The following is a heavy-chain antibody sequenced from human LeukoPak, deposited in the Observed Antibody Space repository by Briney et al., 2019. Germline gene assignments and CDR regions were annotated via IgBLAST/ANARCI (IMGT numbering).Heavy chain of an antibody. CDR1: GFTFSSYE. J-gene: IGHJ4*02. CDR2: ISSSGSTI. D-gene: IGHD3-3*01. V-gene: IGHV3-48*03. Sequence: GGSLRLPCAASGFTFSSYEMNWVRQAPGKGLEWVSYISSSGSTIYYADSVKGRFTISRDNAKNSLYLQMNSLRAEDAAVYYCARALYDFWSGYWDYWGQGTLVTVSS. CDR3: ARALYDFWSGYWDY.